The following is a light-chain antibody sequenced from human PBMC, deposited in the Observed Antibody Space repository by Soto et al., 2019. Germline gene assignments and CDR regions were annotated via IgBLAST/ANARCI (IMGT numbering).Light chain of an antibody. Sequence: EIVMTQSPATLSVSPGERASLSCRASQSVASNLAWYQHKPGQAPRLLIYDASTRATGIPARFSGSGSGTEFTLTISSLQSEDFAVYYCQQYGSSPGTLGQGTKVEIK. CDR3: QQYGSSPGT. V-gene: IGKV3-15*01. CDR1: QSVASN. CDR2: DAS. J-gene: IGKJ1*01.